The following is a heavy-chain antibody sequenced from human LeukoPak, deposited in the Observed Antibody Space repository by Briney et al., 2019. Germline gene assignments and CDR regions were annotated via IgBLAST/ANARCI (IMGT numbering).Heavy chain of an antibody. CDR1: GYTFTGYY. J-gene: IGHJ6*02. V-gene: IGHV1-2*06. CDR3: ATPLIAAAGMPRVYYYGMDV. CDR2: INPNSGGT. Sequence: ASVKVSCKASGYTFTGYYMHWVRQAPGQGLEWMGRINPNSGGTNYAQKFQGRVTMTRDTSISTAYMELSRLGSDDTAVYYCATPLIAAAGMPRVYYYGMDVWGQGTTVTVSS. D-gene: IGHD6-13*01.